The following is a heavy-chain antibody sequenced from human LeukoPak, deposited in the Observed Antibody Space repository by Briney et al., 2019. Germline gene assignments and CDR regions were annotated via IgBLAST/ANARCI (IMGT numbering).Heavy chain of an antibody. CDR1: GGSISTYY. CDR3: ARRRYTSGWLDY. D-gene: IGHD3-22*01. CDR2: IYYTGST. V-gene: IGHV4-59*08. J-gene: IGHJ4*02. Sequence: PSETLSLTCTVSGGSISTYYWSWIRQPPGKGLEWIGYIYYTGSTNYNPSLKSRVTISVDTSKSQFSLKLTSVTAADTAVYYCARRRYTSGWLDYWGQGTLVTVSS.